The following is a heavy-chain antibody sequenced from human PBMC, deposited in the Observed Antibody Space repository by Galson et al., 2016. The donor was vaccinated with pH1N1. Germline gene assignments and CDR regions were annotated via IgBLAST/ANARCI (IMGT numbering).Heavy chain of an antibody. D-gene: IGHD4-17*01. CDR1: GFTFDDYA. CDR2: ISWNSGNI. V-gene: IGHV3-9*01. J-gene: IGHJ3*02. Sequence: SLRLSCAASGFTFDDYAMHWVRQAPGKGLEWVSGISWNSGNIGYADSVKGRFTISRDNAKKSLYLQMNSLRAEDTALYDCAKDKGSGDYGDYDVFDIWGQGTMVTVSS. CDR3: AKDKGSGDYGDYDVFDI.